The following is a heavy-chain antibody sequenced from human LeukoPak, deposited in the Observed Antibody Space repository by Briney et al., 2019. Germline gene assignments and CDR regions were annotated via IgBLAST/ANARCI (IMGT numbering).Heavy chain of an antibody. J-gene: IGHJ6*02. V-gene: IGHV4-59*12. Sequence: PSETLSLTCTVSGGSISSYYWSWIRQPPGKGLEWIGYIYYSGTTNYNPSLKSRVTISVDTSKNQFSLKLSSVTAADTAVYYCARGSGYPPNYYYYYGMDVWGQGTTVTVSS. D-gene: IGHD3-22*01. CDR3: ARGSGYPPNYYYYYGMDV. CDR1: GGSISSYY. CDR2: IYYSGTT.